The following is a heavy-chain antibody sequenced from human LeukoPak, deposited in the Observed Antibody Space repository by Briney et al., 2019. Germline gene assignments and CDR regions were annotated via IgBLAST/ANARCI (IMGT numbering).Heavy chain of an antibody. CDR3: TRESAAGILFDY. CDR1: GYTFTGYY. CDR2: INPNSGGT. J-gene: IGHJ4*02. V-gene: IGHV1-2*04. D-gene: IGHD6-13*01. Sequence: ASVKVSCKASGYTFTGYYMHWGRQAPGQGLEWMGWINPNSGGTNSAQKLQGWATITTDTSISTAYMKLSRQRSDDTAVYYCTRESAAGILFDYWGQGTLVTAAS.